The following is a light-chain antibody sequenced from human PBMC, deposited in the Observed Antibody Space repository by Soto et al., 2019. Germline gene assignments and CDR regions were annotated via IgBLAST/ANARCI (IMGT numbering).Light chain of an antibody. CDR2: DAS. CDR1: QGIRND. V-gene: IGKV1D-13*01. CDR3: QQYNKYSIT. Sequence: QMAQSLASGAASVGERVTITCRASQGIRNDLGWYQQKPGKAPKLLIYDASRLESGVPSRFSGSGSGTEFTLTISSLQTDDFATYYCQQYNKYSITFGQGTLLEI. J-gene: IGKJ5*01.